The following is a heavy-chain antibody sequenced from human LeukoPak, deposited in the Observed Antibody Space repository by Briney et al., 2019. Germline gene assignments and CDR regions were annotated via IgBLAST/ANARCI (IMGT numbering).Heavy chain of an antibody. V-gene: IGHV3-21*01. CDR2: ISSSSRYI. CDR1: GFTFSSYS. J-gene: IGHJ4*02. CDR3: ARPTFGGVIVPFDY. D-gene: IGHD3-16*02. Sequence: TGGSLRLSCAASGFTFSSYSMNWVRQAPGKGLEWVSSISSSSRYIYYADSVKGRFTISRDNAKNSLYLQMNSLRAEDTAVYYCARPTFGGVIVPFDYWGQGTLVTVSS.